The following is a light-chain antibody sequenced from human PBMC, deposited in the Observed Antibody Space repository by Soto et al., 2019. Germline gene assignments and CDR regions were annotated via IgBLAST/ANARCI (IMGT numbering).Light chain of an antibody. J-gene: IGLJ2*01. CDR2: DNN. Sequence: QSVLTQPPSMSAAPGQTVTISCSGSSSNIGSNYVFWYQQKSGTNPKLLIYDNNNRPSGIPHRCSGSKSGTSATLGITGRQTGDEADYYCGTWYSGLNVVVFGGGTKLTVL. V-gene: IGLV1-51*01. CDR1: SSNIGSNY. CDR3: GTWYSGLNVVV.